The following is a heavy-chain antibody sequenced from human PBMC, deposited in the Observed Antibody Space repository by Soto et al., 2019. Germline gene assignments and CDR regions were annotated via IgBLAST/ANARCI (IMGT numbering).Heavy chain of an antibody. D-gene: IGHD1-26*01. CDR1: GCTFSNYG. CDR2: IWHDGTNK. Sequence: GGSLRLSFAASGCTFSNYGMHWVRQAQGKGLEWVAIIWHDGTNKSYADSVRGRFIISRDNSKNRLYLQMNSLRADDTAVYYCASDLVGASDSYGLDVWGQGTPVTVSS. J-gene: IGHJ6*02. CDR3: ASDLVGASDSYGLDV. V-gene: IGHV3-33*01.